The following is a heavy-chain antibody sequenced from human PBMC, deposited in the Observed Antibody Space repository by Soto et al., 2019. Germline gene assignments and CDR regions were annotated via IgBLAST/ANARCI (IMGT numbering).Heavy chain of an antibody. Sequence: QVQLVQSGAEVKKPGSSVKVSCKASGGTFSSYTFSWVRQAPGQGLEWVGRIIPMVDMPNYAQKFLGRVKITADRSTTTAYMELSSLRPEDTAMYYCARAEYADFSMAHFDYWGQGTPVTVAS. CDR3: ARAEYADFSMAHFDY. D-gene: IGHD2-8*01. CDR1: GGTFSSYT. J-gene: IGHJ4*02. CDR2: IIPMVDMP. V-gene: IGHV1-69*02.